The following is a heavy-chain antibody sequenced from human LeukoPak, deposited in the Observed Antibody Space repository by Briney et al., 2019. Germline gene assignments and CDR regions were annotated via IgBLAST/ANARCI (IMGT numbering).Heavy chain of an antibody. J-gene: IGHJ4*02. D-gene: IGHD7-27*01. CDR2: IYYSGST. CDR1: GASISSYY. V-gene: IGHV4-59*08. Sequence: PSETLSLTCSVSGASISSYYWTWIRQPPGKGLEWIGYIYYSGSTNHNPSLKSRVTISVDTSKTQFSLKLNSVTAADTAVYYCARQITNWVFDYWGQGTLVTVSS. CDR3: ARQITNWVFDY.